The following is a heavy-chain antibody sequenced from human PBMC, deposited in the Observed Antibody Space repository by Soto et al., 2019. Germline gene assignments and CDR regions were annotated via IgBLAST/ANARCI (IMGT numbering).Heavy chain of an antibody. V-gene: IGHV4-30-2*01. Sequence: AVSGGSISSGGYSWSWIRQPPGKGLEWIRYIYHSGSTYYNPSLKSRVTISVDRSKNQFSLKLSSVTAADTAVYYCARGGRGYSYGSFDYWGQGTLVTVSS. J-gene: IGHJ4*02. CDR2: IYHSGST. CDR3: ARGGRGYSYGSFDY. D-gene: IGHD5-18*01. CDR1: GGSISSGGYS.